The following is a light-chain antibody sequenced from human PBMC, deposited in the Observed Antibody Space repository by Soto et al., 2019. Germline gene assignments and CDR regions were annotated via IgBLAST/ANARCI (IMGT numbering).Light chain of an antibody. J-gene: IGKJ1*01. CDR3: HQYGGSSWT. V-gene: IGKV3-20*01. Sequence: EIVLTQSPGTLSLSPGERATLSCRASQSVSSSYLAWYQQKPGQAPRLLIYGASSRATGIPDRFSGSGSGTDFTLTISRLEPEDFAVYYCHQYGGSSWTFGRGTKVEVK. CDR2: GAS. CDR1: QSVSSSY.